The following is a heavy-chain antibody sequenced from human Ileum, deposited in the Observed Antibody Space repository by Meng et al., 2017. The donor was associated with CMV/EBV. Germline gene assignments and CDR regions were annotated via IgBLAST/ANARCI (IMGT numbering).Heavy chain of an antibody. CDR2: ISGSGGST. CDR1: GITFSTYA. CDR3: AKDVAYNSASPSDF. V-gene: IGHV3-23*01. Sequence: GESLKISCAASGITFSTYAMSWVRQAPGKGLEWVSAISGSGGSTYYADSVKGRFFISRDNSKNALYLQMNNLRAEDTAVYYCAKDVAYNSASPSDFWGPGTLVTVSS. J-gene: IGHJ4*02. D-gene: IGHD3-22*01.